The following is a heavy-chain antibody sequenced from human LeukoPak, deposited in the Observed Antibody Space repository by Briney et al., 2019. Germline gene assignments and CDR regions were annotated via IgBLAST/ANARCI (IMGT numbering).Heavy chain of an antibody. CDR3: ARGDVVRGVSWFDS. J-gene: IGHJ5*01. Sequence: GESLKISCQGYGYTFTSYWIGWVRQMPVKGLEWMGSIYPGDSDTKYSPSFQGQVTISVDKSTNTAYLQWKSLKASDTAMYYCARGDVVRGVSWFDSSGQGALVTVSS. D-gene: IGHD2-21*02. CDR1: GYTFTSYW. V-gene: IGHV5-51*01. CDR2: IYPGDSDT.